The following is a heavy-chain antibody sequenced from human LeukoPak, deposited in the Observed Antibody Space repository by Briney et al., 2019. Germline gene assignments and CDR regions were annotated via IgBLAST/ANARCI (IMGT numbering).Heavy chain of an antibody. CDR3: ARDRIDWVYGIDV. CDR2: IYYSGST. J-gene: IGHJ6*02. CDR1: GGSISSYY. V-gene: IGHV4-59*01. D-gene: IGHD3-9*01. Sequence: SETLSLTCTVSGGSISSYYWSWIRQPPGKGLEWIGYIYYSGSTNYNPSLKSRVTISVDTSKNQFSLKLSSVTAADTAVYYCARDRIDWVYGIDVCGQGTTVTVSS.